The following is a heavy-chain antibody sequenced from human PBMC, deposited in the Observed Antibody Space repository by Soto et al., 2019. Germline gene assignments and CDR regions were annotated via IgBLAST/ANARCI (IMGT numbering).Heavy chain of an antibody. Sequence: EVQLVESGGGLVQPGGSLRLSCAASGFTFSSYTMHWVRQAPGKGLEYVSAISSNGGSTYYANSVKGRFTTSRDNSKTPLYFQMGSLRAEDIAVYYCARGEPFDYWGQGTLVTVSS. CDR1: GFTFSSYT. CDR2: ISSNGGST. D-gene: IGHD3-16*01. CDR3: ARGEPFDY. J-gene: IGHJ4*02. V-gene: IGHV3-64*01.